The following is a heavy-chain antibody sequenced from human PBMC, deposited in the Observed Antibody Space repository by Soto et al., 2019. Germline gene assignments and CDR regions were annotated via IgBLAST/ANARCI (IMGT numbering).Heavy chain of an antibody. CDR1: GGSISSYY. Sequence: PSETLSLTCTVSGGSISSYYWSWIRQPPGKGLEWIGYIYYSGSTNYNPSLKSRVTISVDTSKNQFSLKLSSVTAADTAVYYCARTYSGYDAGDYWGQGTLVTVSS. J-gene: IGHJ4*02. D-gene: IGHD5-12*01. V-gene: IGHV4-59*01. CDR3: ARTYSGYDAGDY. CDR2: IYYSGST.